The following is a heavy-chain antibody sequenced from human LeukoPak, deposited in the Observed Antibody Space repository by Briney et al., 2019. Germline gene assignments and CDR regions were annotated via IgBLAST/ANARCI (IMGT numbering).Heavy chain of an antibody. Sequence: PGGSLRLSCAASGFTFSSYWMSWVRQAPGKGLEWVANIKQDGSEKYYVDSVKGRFTISRDNAKNSLYLQMNSLRAEGTAVYYCARDRHCSGGSCYFYNWFDPWGQGTLVTVSS. J-gene: IGHJ5*02. CDR1: GFTFSSYW. D-gene: IGHD2-15*01. CDR2: IKQDGSEK. V-gene: IGHV3-7*01. CDR3: ARDRHCSGGSCYFYNWFDP.